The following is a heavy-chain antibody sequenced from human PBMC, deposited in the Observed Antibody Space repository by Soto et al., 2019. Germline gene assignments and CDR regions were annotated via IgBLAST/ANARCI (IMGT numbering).Heavy chain of an antibody. CDR3: TLGSQVNYLYFDSVNV. CDR2: SRDKARSYST. J-gene: IGHJ6*02. Sequence: GGSLRLSCVASGFTFSEHYIDWVRQAPGKGLEWVGRSRDKARSYSTEYAAAVKGRFTISRDESKNSFYLQMNSLKSEDTAVYYCTLGSQVNYLYFDSVNVWGQGTAVTVSS. D-gene: IGHD3-9*01. CDR1: GFTFSEHY. V-gene: IGHV3-72*01.